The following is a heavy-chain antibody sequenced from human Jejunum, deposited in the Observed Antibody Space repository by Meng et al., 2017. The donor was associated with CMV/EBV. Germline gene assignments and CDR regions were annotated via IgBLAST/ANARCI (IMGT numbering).Heavy chain of an antibody. CDR1: GFTFGSYW. Sequence: GFTFGSYWMSWVRQAPGKGLEWVANIKRDGSEKSYVDSVKGRFTISRDNAENLLYLQLNSLRDDDTAVYFCAREQGFTYGAYFDCWGPGTRVTVSS. D-gene: IGHD5-18*01. V-gene: IGHV3-7*01. J-gene: IGHJ4*02. CDR3: AREQGFTYGAYFDC. CDR2: IKRDGSEK.